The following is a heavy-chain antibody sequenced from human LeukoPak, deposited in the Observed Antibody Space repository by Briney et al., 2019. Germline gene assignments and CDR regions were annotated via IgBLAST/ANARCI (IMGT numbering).Heavy chain of an antibody. CDR3: AKRGKDDYVWGSYRLGD. V-gene: IGHV3-30*04. CDR2: MSYDGSNK. D-gene: IGHD3-16*02. J-gene: IGHJ4*02. CDR1: GFTFSNYA. Sequence: GGSLRLSCVASGFTFSNYAMHWVRQAPGKGLEWVTIMSYDGSNKYYADSVKGRFTISRDNSKNTLYLQMNSLRAEDTAVYYCAKRGKDDYVWGSYRLGDWGQGTLVTVSS.